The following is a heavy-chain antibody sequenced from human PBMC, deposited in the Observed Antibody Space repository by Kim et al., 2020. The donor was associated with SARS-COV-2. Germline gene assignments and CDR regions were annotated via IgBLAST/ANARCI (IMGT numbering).Heavy chain of an antibody. J-gene: IGHJ4*02. D-gene: IGHD3-22*01. CDR1: GFTFSSYG. Sequence: GGSLRLSCAASGFTFSSYGMHWVRQAPGKGLEWVAVIWYDGSNKYYADSVQGRFTISRDNSKNTLYLQMNSLRAEDTAVYYCAKDLLDYDSGGGHLDYWGQGTLVTVSS. CDR2: IWYDGSNK. V-gene: IGHV3-33*06. CDR3: AKDLLDYDSGGGHLDY.